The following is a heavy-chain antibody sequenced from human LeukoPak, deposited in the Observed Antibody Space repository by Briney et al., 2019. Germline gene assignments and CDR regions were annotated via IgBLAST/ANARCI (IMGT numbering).Heavy chain of an antibody. CDR1: GGTFSSYA. CDR3: ARRVGRTGTTDFDY. Sequence: SVKVSCKASGGTFSSYAISWVRQAPGQGLEWMGRIIPIFGTANYAQKFQGRVTITTDESTSTAYMELSSLRSEDTAMYYCARRVGRTGTTDFDYWGQGTLVTVSS. V-gene: IGHV1-69*05. J-gene: IGHJ4*02. D-gene: IGHD1-1*01. CDR2: IIPIFGTA.